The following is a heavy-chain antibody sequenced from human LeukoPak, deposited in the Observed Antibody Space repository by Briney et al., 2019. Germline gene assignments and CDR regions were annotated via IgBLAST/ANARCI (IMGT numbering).Heavy chain of an antibody. CDR1: GYSISSGYY. J-gene: IGHJ4*02. CDR2: IYHSGST. D-gene: IGHD3-3*01. V-gene: IGHV4-38-2*01. Sequence: MSSETLSLTCAVSGYSISSGYYCGWIRQPPGKGLEWIGSIYHSGSTYYNPSLKSRVTISVDTSKNQFSLKLSSVTAADTAVYYCARSLRITIFGVVIGWGQGTLVTVSS. CDR3: ARSLRITIFGVVIG.